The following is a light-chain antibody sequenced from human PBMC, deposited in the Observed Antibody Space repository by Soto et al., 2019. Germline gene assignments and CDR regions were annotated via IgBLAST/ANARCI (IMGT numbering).Light chain of an antibody. CDR3: QQHGTSPIT. V-gene: IGKV3-20*01. CDR1: QSISSGY. Sequence: EIVLTRSPGTLSLSPGERATLSCRASQSISSGYLAWYQQKPGQAPRLLIYGASSRATGIPDRFSGSGSGTDFTLTISRLEPEDFAVYYCQQHGTSPITFGQGTKVDIK. J-gene: IGKJ1*01. CDR2: GAS.